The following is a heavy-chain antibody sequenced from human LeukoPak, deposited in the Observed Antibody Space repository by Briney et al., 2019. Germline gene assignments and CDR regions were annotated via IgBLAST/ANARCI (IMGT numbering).Heavy chain of an antibody. Sequence: ASVKVSCKASGYTFTSYGISWVRQAPGQGLEWMGRIIPILGIANYAQKFQGRVTITADKSTSTAYMELSSLRAEDTALYYCAKGHGYDSSGPISHWGQGTLVTVSS. J-gene: IGHJ1*01. V-gene: IGHV1-69*04. CDR1: GYTFTSYG. CDR2: IIPILGIA. D-gene: IGHD3-22*01. CDR3: AKGHGYDSSGPISH.